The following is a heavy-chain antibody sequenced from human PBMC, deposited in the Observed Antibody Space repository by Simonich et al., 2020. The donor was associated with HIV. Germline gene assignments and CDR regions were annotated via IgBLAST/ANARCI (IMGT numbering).Heavy chain of an antibody. V-gene: IGHV4-34*01. J-gene: IGHJ5*02. CDR2: INHSGRT. CDR1: GESFSSYY. Sequence: QVHLQQWGAGLLKPSETLSLTCAVSGESFSSYYWTWIRHPPGKGLEWIGEINHSGRTNNTPSLESRVTISIATAKKQFSLKRRFVAAADTAVYYCARREGFWFDPWGQGALVLVSS. CDR3: ARREGFWFDP.